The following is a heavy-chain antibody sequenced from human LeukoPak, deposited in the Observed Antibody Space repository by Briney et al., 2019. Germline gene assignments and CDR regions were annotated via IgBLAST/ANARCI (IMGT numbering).Heavy chain of an antibody. CDR2: ISLSGNTM. D-gene: IGHD4-11*01. CDR1: GFTFSSYE. J-gene: IGHJ4*02. CDR3: ARRLTTVSRGPFDY. Sequence: PGGSLRLPCAASGFTFSSYEMNWVRQAPGKGLEWISYISLSGNTMYYADSVKGRFTISRDNAQNSLYLQMNSLRAEDTAVYYCARRLTTVSRGPFDYWGQGTVVTVSS. V-gene: IGHV3-48*03.